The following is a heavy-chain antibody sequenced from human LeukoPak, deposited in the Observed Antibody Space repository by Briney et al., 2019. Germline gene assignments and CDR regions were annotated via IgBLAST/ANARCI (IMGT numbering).Heavy chain of an antibody. D-gene: IGHD4-17*01. V-gene: IGHV1-2*06. CDR3: ARVDWTVTTDAFDI. CDR1: GYTFTGYY. CDR2: IKPNSGGT. J-gene: IGHJ3*02. Sequence: GASVKVSCKASGYTFTGYYMHWVRQAPGQGLEWMGRIKPNSGGTNYAQKFQGRVTMTRDTSISTAYMELSRLRSDDTAVYYCARVDWTVTTDAFDIWGQGTMVTVSS.